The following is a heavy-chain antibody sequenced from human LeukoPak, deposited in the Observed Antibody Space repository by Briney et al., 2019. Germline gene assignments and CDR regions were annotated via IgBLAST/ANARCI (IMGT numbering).Heavy chain of an antibody. J-gene: IGHJ6*04. CDR1: GFTFSSYW. V-gene: IGHV3-7*01. CDR2: INQDGSAK. CDR3: ARDALYFDWFPDV. D-gene: IGHD3-9*01. Sequence: GGSLRLSCAASGFTFSSYWMSWVRQAPGMGLEWVANINQDGSAKYYVDSVKGRFTISRDNSKNTLYLQMNSLRAEDTAVYYCARDALYFDWFPDVWGKGTTVTVSS.